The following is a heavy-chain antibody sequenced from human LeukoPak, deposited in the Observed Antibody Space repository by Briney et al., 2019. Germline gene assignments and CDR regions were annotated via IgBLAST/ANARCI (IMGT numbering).Heavy chain of an antibody. V-gene: IGHV1-18*01. D-gene: IGHD2-15*01. Sequence: ASVKVSCKASGYTFTSYGISWVRQAPGQGLEWMGWISAYNGNTNYAQKLQGRVTMTTVTSTSTAYMELRSLRSDDTAVYYCAREAVVVAATLPFDYWGQGTLVTVSS. CDR1: GYTFTSYG. J-gene: IGHJ4*02. CDR3: AREAVVVAATLPFDY. CDR2: ISAYNGNT.